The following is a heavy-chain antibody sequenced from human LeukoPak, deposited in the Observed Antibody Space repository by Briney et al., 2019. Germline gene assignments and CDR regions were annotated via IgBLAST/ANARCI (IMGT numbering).Heavy chain of an antibody. Sequence: ASVKVSCKASGYTFTGYYMHWVRQAPGQGLEWMGWINPNSGGTNYAQKFQGRVTMTRNTSISTAYMELSSLRSEDTAVYYCARGSVLRFLEWLSSYYYYYGMDVWGQGTTVTVSS. CDR1: GYTFTGYY. V-gene: IGHV1-2*02. CDR3: ARGSVLRFLEWLSSYYYYYGMDV. J-gene: IGHJ6*02. CDR2: INPNSGGT. D-gene: IGHD3-3*01.